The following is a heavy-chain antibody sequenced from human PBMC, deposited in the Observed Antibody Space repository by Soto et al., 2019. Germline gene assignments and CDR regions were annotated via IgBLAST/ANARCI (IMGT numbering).Heavy chain of an antibody. D-gene: IGHD1-1*01. Sequence: QLQLQESGPGLVKPSETLSLTCTVSGGSISSSSYYWGWIRQPPGKGLEWIGSIYHSGSTYYNPSLKSRVTISVDTSKNQFSLKLSSVTAADTAVYYCAKTYLNGYYYYGMDVWGQGTTVTVSS. V-gene: IGHV4-39*01. J-gene: IGHJ6*02. CDR3: AKTYLNGYYYYGMDV. CDR1: GGSISSSSYY. CDR2: IYHSGST.